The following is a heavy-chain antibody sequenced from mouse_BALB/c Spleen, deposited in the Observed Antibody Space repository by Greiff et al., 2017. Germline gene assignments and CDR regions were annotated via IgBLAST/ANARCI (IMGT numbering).Heavy chain of an antibody. V-gene: IGHV14-1*02. CDR1: GFNIKDYY. CDR2: IDPENGNT. D-gene: IGHD2-14*01. CDR3: ARKKVSYYRYEDY. J-gene: IGHJ2*01. Sequence: EVKLVESGAELVRPGALVKLSCKASGFNIKDYYMHWVKQRPEQGLEWIGWIDPENGNTIYDPKFQGKASITADTSSNTAYLQLSSLTSEDTAVYYCARKKVSYYRYEDYWGQGTTLTVSS.